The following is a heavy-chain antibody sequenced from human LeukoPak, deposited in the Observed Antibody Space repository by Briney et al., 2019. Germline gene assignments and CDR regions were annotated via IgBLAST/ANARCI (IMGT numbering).Heavy chain of an antibody. D-gene: IGHD6-19*01. Sequence: GGSLRLSCAGSGFAFNVFGMHWLRQAPGKGLEWVALAKADGISKYYADSVKGRFTISRDDADNTAYLEMNSLRPEDTAVYYCAREGHSSGWYGDAFDIWGQGTMVTVSS. J-gene: IGHJ3*02. CDR2: AKADGISK. V-gene: IGHV3-30*19. CDR1: GFAFNVFG. CDR3: AREGHSSGWYGDAFDI.